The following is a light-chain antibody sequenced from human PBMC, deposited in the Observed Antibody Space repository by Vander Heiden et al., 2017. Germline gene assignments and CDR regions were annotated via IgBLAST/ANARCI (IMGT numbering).Light chain of an antibody. CDR1: QTVSENS. J-gene: IGKJ3*01. V-gene: IGKV3-20*01. CDR3: QQYATSPFT. Sequence: EIVLTQSPGALSLSPGESATLSCRASQTVSENSLAWYQQKPGQAPRLLIFGASSRPTGLPDRFRGSGSGTDFTLTISRLEPEDFAVYYCQQYATSPFTFGPGTKVDI. CDR2: GAS.